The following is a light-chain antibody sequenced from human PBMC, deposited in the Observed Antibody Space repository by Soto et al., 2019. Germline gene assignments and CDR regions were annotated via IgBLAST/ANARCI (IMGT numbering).Light chain of an antibody. CDR2: WAS. CDR1: QSLLYSSINRNY. V-gene: IGKV4-1*01. J-gene: IGKJ1*01. CDR3: QQYFSTPPT. Sequence: DIVMTHSPDSLAVSLGERATINCKSSQSLLYSSINRNYLAWYQQIPGQPPKLLFYWASTRASGVPDRFSASGSATDFTLTISTLQAEDVAVYHCQQYFSTPPTFGQGTKVDIK.